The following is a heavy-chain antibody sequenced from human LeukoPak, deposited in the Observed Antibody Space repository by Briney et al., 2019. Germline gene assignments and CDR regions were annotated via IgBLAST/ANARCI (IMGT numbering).Heavy chain of an antibody. V-gene: IGHV3-74*01. Sequence: PGGSLRLSCAASGFTFSTHWTYWVRQAPGTELVWGSRISGDGSMTSYADSVKGRFTISRDNAEDTLFLQMTSLRVEDTALYFCASLLTPYHGSGGGGMDVWGQGTTVTVSS. J-gene: IGHJ6*02. D-gene: IGHD3-10*01. CDR3: ASLLTPYHGSGGGGMDV. CDR2: ISGDGSMT. CDR1: GFTFSTHW.